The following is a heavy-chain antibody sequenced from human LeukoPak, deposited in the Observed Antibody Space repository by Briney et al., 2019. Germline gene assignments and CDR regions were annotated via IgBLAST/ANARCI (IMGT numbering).Heavy chain of an antibody. J-gene: IGHJ1*01. Sequence: ASVKVSCKASGYTFTSYDIIWVRQATGQGLEWMGWMNPNSGNTGYAQKFQGRVTMTRNTSISTAYMELSSLRSEDTAVYYCARAEYYDFWSGLLPTRQYFQHWGQGTLVTVSS. CDR2: MNPNSGNT. CDR3: ARAEYYDFWSGLLPTRQYFQH. V-gene: IGHV1-8*01. CDR1: GYTFTSYD. D-gene: IGHD3-3*01.